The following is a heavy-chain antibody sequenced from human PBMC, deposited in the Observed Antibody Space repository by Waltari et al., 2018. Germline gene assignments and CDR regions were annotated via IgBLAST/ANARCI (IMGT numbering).Heavy chain of an antibody. CDR3: ARDSGAGGPFFL. CDR1: GFRVGNNY. D-gene: IGHD1-26*01. CDR2: IFADGTT. J-gene: IGHJ4*02. Sequence: ELELVQSGGGDVQPGGSLRLSCVASGFRVGNNYMTWVRQAPGKGPEYVSVIFADGTTLYARSVKGRFTISRDSSKNTVFLQMHSLGVDDTAVYYCARDSGAGGPFFLWGQGDLVTVSS. V-gene: IGHV3-53*01.